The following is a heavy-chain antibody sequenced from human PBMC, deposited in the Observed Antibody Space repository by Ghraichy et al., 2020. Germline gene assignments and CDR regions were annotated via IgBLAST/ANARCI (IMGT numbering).Heavy chain of an antibody. CDR2: IKPDGRET. Sequence: GGSLRLSCAASGFTFSNYWMAWARQAPGKGLDWVANIKPDGRETYYVDSVKGRFTISRDNAKNSLYLQRSSLRAEDTAVYYCTRGGTREFDYWGQETLVTVSS. D-gene: IGHD3-16*01. V-gene: IGHV3-7*01. CDR1: GFTFSNYW. CDR3: TRGGTREFDY. J-gene: IGHJ4*02.